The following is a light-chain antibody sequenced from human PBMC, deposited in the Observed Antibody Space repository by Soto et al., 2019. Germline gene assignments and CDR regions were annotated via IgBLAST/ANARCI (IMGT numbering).Light chain of an antibody. CDR2: ETD. Sequence: QPVLTQPPSISGAPGQRVTITCTGSDSNIGASYDVNWYQHLPGAAPNLLIYETDNRPSGVPDRFSASRSGASASLAIDKLQTGDEGDYYCQSYGSGLSVVFGGGTKLTVL. V-gene: IGLV1-40*01. CDR1: DSNIGASYD. J-gene: IGLJ2*01. CDR3: QSYGSGLSVV.